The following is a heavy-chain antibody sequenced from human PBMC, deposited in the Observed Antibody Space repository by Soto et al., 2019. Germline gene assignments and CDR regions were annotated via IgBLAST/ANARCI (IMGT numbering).Heavy chain of an antibody. CDR3: ARDNIWGSYRPDAFDI. V-gene: IGHV3-33*01. Sequence: GGFLRLSCAASGFTFSSYGMHWVRQAPGKGLEWVAVIWYDGSNKYYADSVKGRFTISRDNSKNTLYLQMNSLRAEDTAVYYCARDNIWGSYRPDAFDIWGQGTMVTVSS. CDR2: IWYDGSNK. CDR1: GFTFSSYG. D-gene: IGHD3-16*02. J-gene: IGHJ3*02.